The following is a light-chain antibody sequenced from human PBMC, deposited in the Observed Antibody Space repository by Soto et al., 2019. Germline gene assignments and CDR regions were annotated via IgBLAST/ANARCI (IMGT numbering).Light chain of an antibody. CDR2: GTN. J-gene: IGLJ3*02. Sequence: QSVLTQPPSASGTTGQRVTISCSGGSSNIGGNSVNWYQQLPGTAPKLLIYGTNKRPSGVPDRFSGSKSGTSASLAISGLQSEDDDDYYFAACDDNLNGPVFGGGTKHTVL. CDR3: AACDDNLNGPV. CDR1: SSNIGGNS. V-gene: IGLV1-44*01.